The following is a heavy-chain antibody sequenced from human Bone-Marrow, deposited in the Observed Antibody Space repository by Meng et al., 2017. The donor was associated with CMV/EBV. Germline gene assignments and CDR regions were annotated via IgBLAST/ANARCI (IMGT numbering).Heavy chain of an antibody. Sequence: GGSLRLSCAASGFTFSNYAMHWVRQAPGKGLERVALISHDENKRSYADSVKGRFTISRDNSKNTLYLQMDSLRVEDTAVYYCARENVPDAIDDTYGMDIWGRGTTVTVSS. CDR1: GFTFSNYA. CDR2: ISHDENKR. J-gene: IGHJ6*02. D-gene: IGHD2-2*01. CDR3: ARENVPDAIDDTYGMDI. V-gene: IGHV3-30*14.